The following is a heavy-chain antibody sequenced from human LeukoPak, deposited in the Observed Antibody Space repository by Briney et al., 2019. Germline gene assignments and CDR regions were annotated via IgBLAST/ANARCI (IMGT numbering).Heavy chain of an antibody. V-gene: IGHV3-23*01. Sequence: GGSLRLSCAASGFTFSSYAMSWVRQAPGKGLEWVSAISGSGGSTYYADSVKGRFTISRDNSKNTLYLQMNSLRAEDTAVYYCAKRYSSSWYSSYYFDYWGQGTLVTVSS. CDR3: AKRYSSSWYSSYYFDY. CDR2: ISGSGGST. D-gene: IGHD6-13*01. J-gene: IGHJ4*02. CDR1: GFTFSSYA.